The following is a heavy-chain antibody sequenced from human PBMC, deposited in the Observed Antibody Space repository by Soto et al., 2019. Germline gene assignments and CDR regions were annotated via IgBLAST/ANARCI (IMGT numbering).Heavy chain of an antibody. D-gene: IGHD2-2*01. J-gene: IGHJ1*01. Sequence: QVKLVESGGGVVQPGRSLRLSCAASGFTFNTYGMHWVRQAPGKGLEWVAIISYDGSKTNYADSAKGRFTVSRDNSKNTRYLQMNSPRAEDTAVYYCAKDRQGYCSSSSCDYFHWGQGTLVTVSS. CDR2: ISYDGSKT. V-gene: IGHV3-30*18. CDR1: GFTFNTYG. CDR3: AKDRQGYCSSSSCDYFH.